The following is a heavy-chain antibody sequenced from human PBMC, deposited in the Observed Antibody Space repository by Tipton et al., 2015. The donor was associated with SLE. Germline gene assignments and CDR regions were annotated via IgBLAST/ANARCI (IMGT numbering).Heavy chain of an antibody. CDR2: IYYSGST. CDR3: ARVGSGVDY. J-gene: IGHJ4*02. CDR1: GGSISSYY. V-gene: IGHV4-59*01. Sequence: TLSLPCTVSGGSISSYYWSWIRQPPGKGLEWIGYIYYSGSTNYNPSLKSRVTISVATSKNQFSLKLSSVTAADTAVYYCARVGSGVDYWGQGTLVTVSS. D-gene: IGHD3-10*01.